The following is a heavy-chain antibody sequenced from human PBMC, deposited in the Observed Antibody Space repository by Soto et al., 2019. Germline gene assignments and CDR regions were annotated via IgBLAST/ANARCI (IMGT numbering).Heavy chain of an antibody. D-gene: IGHD6-13*01. CDR3: VRVKCSAGHY. CDR2: IKQDGSDK. Sequence: EVQLVESGGGLVQPGGSLRLSCAASGFTFSTYWMSWVRQAPGKGLEWVANIKQDGSDKYYVDSVKGRFTISRDNAKNSLYLQMNGLRAGDTAVGYCVRVKCSAGHYWCQGTRVTVSS. V-gene: IGHV3-7*05. J-gene: IGHJ4*02. CDR1: GFTFSTYW.